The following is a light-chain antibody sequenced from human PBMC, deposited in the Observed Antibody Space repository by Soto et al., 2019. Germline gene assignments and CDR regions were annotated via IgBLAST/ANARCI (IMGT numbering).Light chain of an antibody. CDR2: WAS. V-gene: IGKV4-1*01. CDR1: QNVLYSSHNQNL. Sequence: DIVMTQSPEYLAVSLGERATINCKSSQNVLYSSHNQNLIAWYQQKPAQPPKLLIYWASTRESGVPDRFSRIGYGQDFPLTISSLQCEHVAVYYCQQYYSPPRYILRQGTTLEIK. CDR3: QQYYSPPRYI. J-gene: IGKJ2*01.